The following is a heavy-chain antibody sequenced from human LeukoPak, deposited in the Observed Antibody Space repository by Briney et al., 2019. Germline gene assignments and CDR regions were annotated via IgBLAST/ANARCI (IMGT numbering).Heavy chain of an antibody. CDR2: MNPNSGNT. CDR1: GYTFTSYD. J-gene: IGHJ4*02. V-gene: IGHV1-8*03. CDR3: ARAKLITLTSYCGGDCYSARFDY. Sequence: ASVKVSCKASGYTFTSYDINWVRQATGQGLEWMGWMNPNSGNTGYAQKFQGRVTITTDESTSTAYMELSSLRSEDTAVYYCARAKLITLTSYCGGDCYSARFDYWGQGTLVTVSS. D-gene: IGHD2-21*01.